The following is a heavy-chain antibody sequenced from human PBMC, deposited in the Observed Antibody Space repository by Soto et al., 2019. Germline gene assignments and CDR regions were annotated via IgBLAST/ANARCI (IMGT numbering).Heavy chain of an antibody. Sequence: GGSLRLSCAASGFTFSSYGMHWVRQAPGKGLEWVAVISYDGSNKYYADSVKGRFTISRDNSKNTLYLQMNSLRAEDTAVYYCAKGGGISARPLFDYWGQGTLVTVS. J-gene: IGHJ4*02. CDR2: ISYDGSNK. D-gene: IGHD6-6*01. CDR3: AKGGGISARPLFDY. CDR1: GFTFSSYG. V-gene: IGHV3-30*18.